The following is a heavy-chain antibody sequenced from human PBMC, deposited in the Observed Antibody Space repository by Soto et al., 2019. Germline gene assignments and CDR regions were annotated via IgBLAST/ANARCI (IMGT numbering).Heavy chain of an antibody. V-gene: IGHV3-30*18. J-gene: IGHJ4*02. CDR3: AKVTYSWSYFSDY. CDR1: GFSFSSYG. D-gene: IGHD1-26*01. CDR2: ISYDGSNE. Sequence: QVQLVESGGGVVQPGRSLRLSCAASGFSFSSYGLHWVRQAPGKGLEWVAAISYDGSNEYYADSVKGRFTISRDNSKKTLYLQMHWLRADDTAVYYSAKVTYSWSYFSDYWGQGTLVSVSS.